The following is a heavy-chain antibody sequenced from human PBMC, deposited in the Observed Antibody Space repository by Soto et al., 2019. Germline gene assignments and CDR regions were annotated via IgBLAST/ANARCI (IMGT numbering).Heavy chain of an antibody. CDR2: ISYDGSNK. CDR1: GFTFSSYA. CDR3: ARETDGMDV. V-gene: IGHV3-30-3*01. Sequence: QVQLVEPGGGVVQPGRSLRLSCAASGFTFSSYAMHWVRQAPGKGLEWVAVISYDGSNKYYADSVKGRFTISRDNSKNTVYLQMNSLRAEDTAVYYCARETDGMDVWGQGTTVTVSS. J-gene: IGHJ6*02.